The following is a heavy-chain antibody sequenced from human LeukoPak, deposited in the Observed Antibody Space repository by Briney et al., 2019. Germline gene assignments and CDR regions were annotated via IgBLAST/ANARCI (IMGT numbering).Heavy chain of an antibody. V-gene: IGHV4-34*01. CDR3: ARWAVGATFDY. Sequence: SETLSLTCAVYGGSFSGYYWSWIRQPPGKGLEWIGEINHSGSTNYNPSLKSRVTLSLDTSKNQFSLKLSSVTAADTAVYYCARWAVGATFDYWGQGTLVTVSS. J-gene: IGHJ4*02. CDR1: GGSFSGYY. CDR2: INHSGST. D-gene: IGHD1-26*01.